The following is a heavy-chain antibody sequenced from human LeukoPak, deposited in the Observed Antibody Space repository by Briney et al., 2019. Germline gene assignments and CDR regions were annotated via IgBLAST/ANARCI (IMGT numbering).Heavy chain of an antibody. V-gene: IGHV1-18*01. CDR2: ISAYNGNT. CDR1: GYTFTSYG. CDR3: ARHYYDSSGYYYLDYYYYYMDV. J-gene: IGHJ6*03. D-gene: IGHD3-22*01. Sequence: ASVKVSCKASGYTFTSYGISWVRQAPGQGLEWMGWISAYNGNTNYAQKLQGRVTMTTDTSTSTAYMELRSLRSDDTAVYYCARHYYDSSGYYYLDYYYYYMDVWGKGTTVTVSS.